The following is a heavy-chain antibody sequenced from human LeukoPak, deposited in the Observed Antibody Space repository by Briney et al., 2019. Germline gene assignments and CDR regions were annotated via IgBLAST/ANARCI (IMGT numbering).Heavy chain of an antibody. D-gene: IGHD3-22*01. CDR3: ARPADYYDSSGYYEPTPLDY. CDR1: GYSFTSYW. V-gene: IGHV5-51*01. J-gene: IGHJ4*02. CDR2: IYPGDSDT. Sequence: GESLKISCKGSGYSFTSYWIGWVRQMPGKGLEWMGIIYPGDSDTRYSPSFQGQVTISADKSISTAYLQWRSLKASDTAMYYCARPADYYDSSGYYEPTPLDYWGQGTLVTVSS.